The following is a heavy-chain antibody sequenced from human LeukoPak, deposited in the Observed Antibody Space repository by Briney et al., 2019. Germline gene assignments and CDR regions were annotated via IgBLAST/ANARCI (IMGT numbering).Heavy chain of an antibody. D-gene: IGHD3-10*01. CDR3: AREDVTYYYGSGSPLGERGWYFDL. J-gene: IGHJ2*01. Sequence: PGRSLRLSCAASGFTFSSYAMHWVRQAPGKGLEWVAVISYDGSNKYYADSVKGRFTISRDNSKNTLYLQMNSLRAEDTAVYYCAREDVTYYYGSGSPLGERGWYFDLWGRGTLVTVSS. CDR1: GFTFSSYA. V-gene: IGHV3-30-3*01. CDR2: ISYDGSNK.